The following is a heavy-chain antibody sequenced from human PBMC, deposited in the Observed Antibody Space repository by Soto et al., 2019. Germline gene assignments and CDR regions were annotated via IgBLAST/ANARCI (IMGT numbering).Heavy chain of an antibody. Sequence: ASVNVSCKASGYTFTIYYMHWVLQAPGQGLEWMGIINPSGGSTSYAQKFQGRVTMTRDTSTSTVYMELSSLRSEDTAVYYCAREHYDFWSGYSPRGYYYYGMDVWGQGTTVTVSS. V-gene: IGHV1-46*01. J-gene: IGHJ6*02. CDR3: AREHYDFWSGYSPRGYYYYGMDV. D-gene: IGHD3-3*01. CDR2: INPSGGST. CDR1: GYTFTIYY.